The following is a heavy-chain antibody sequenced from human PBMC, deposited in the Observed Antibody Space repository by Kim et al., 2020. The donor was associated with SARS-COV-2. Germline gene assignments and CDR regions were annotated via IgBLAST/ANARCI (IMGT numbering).Heavy chain of an antibody. CDR3: ARLGYCSSTSCSPYYYYYYYMDV. D-gene: IGHD2-2*01. J-gene: IGHJ6*03. Sequence: ASVKVSCKASGYTFTSYGISWVRQAPGQGLEWMGWISAYNGNTNYAQKLQGRVTMTTDTSTSTAYMELRSLRSDDTAVYYCARLGYCSSTSCSPYYYYYYYMDVWGKGTTVTVSS. CDR1: GYTFTSYG. CDR2: ISAYNGNT. V-gene: IGHV1-18*01.